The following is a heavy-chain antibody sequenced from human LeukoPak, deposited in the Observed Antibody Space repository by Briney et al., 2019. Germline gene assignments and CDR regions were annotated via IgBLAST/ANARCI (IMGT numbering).Heavy chain of an antibody. CDR3: ARENNDYGGKKAFDY. CDR1: GGSSRSGDYF. D-gene: IGHD4-23*01. Sequence: SQTLSLTCAVSGGSSRSGDYFWSWIRQPPGKGLEWLGHIHYSGNPSYNPSLKSRVSISVDTSNNQFSLKLSSVTAADTAVYYCARENNDYGGKKAFDYWGQGTLVTVSS. V-gene: IGHV4-30-4*01. J-gene: IGHJ4*02. CDR2: IHYSGNP.